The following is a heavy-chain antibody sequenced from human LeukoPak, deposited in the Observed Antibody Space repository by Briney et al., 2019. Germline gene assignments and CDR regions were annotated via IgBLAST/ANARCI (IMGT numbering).Heavy chain of an antibody. CDR2: IYHSGST. D-gene: IGHD6-19*01. CDR1: GYSISSGYY. J-gene: IGHJ4*02. Sequence: SETLSLTCTVSGYSISSGYYWGWIRQPPGKGLEWIGSIYHSGSTYYNPSLKSRVTISVDTSKNQFSLKLSSVTAADTAVYYCARDSKAGWTLDSWGQGTLVTVSS. V-gene: IGHV4-38-2*02. CDR3: ARDSKAGWTLDS.